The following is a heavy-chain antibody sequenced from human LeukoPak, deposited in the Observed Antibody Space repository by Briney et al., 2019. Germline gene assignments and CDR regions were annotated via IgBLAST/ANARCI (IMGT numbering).Heavy chain of an antibody. Sequence: GGSLRLSCASSGFTFSSYAMTWVRQAPGKGLEWVSTISDSGGNTYYADSVKGRFTISRDNSKNTLYLQMNSLRAEDTAIYYCAKGLYTSGWKPVDYWGQGTLVTVSS. CDR2: ISDSGGNT. D-gene: IGHD6-19*01. CDR1: GFTFSSYA. J-gene: IGHJ4*02. CDR3: AKGLYTSGWKPVDY. V-gene: IGHV3-23*01.